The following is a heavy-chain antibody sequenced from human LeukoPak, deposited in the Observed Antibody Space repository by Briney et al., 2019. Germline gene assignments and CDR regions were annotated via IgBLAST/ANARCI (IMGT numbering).Heavy chain of an antibody. CDR2: ISGSGSHT. D-gene: IGHD2-2*01. V-gene: IGHV3-11*05. Sequence: GGSLRLSCAASGFTFSDYYMSWIRQAPGKGLEWVSYISGSGSHTPYADSVKGRFTVSRDNAKNSLSLQVNSLRAEDTAVYYCARDQRYCSSSSCPWEPFDYWGQGTLVTVSS. CDR1: GFTFSDYY. CDR3: ARDQRYCSSSSCPWEPFDY. J-gene: IGHJ4*02.